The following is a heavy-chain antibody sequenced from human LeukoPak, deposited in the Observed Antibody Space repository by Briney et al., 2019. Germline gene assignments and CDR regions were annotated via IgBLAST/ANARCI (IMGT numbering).Heavy chain of an antibody. D-gene: IGHD5-24*01. J-gene: IGHJ4*02. CDR3: AWSRDGYLFDY. V-gene: IGHV1-69*04. Sequence: GASVKVSCKASGGTFSSYAISWVRQAPGQWLEWMGRIIPILGIANYAQKFQGRVTITADKSTSTAYMELSSLRSEDTAVYYCAWSRDGYLFDYWGQGTLVTVSS. CDR1: GGTFSSYA. CDR2: IIPILGIA.